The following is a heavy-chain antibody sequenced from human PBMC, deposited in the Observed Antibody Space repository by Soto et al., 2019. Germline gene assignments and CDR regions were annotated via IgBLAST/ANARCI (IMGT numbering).Heavy chain of an antibody. D-gene: IGHD2-15*01. J-gene: IGHJ3*02. Sequence: SETLXLTCAVYGGSFSGYYWSWIRQPPGKGLEWIGEINHSGSTNYNPSLKSRVTISVDTSKNQFSLKLSSVTAADTAVYYCAREGAYWSGGSCYGASDIWGQGTMVTVSS. CDR3: AREGAYWSGGSCYGASDI. CDR2: INHSGST. V-gene: IGHV4-34*01. CDR1: GGSFSGYY.